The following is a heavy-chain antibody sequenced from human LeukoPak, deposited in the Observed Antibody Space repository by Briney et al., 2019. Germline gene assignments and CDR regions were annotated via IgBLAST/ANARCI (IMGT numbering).Heavy chain of an antibody. CDR1: GFIVSSSY. D-gene: IGHD1-26*01. V-gene: IGHV3-53*01. Sequence: GGSLRLSCAASGFIVSSSYMSWVRQAPGKGLEWVSIIYSDGTTYYADSVEGRFTVSRDSSKNTLYLQMNNLRNEDTAVYYCARVGNTTLAYYWGQGTLVTVSS. CDR2: IYSDGTT. J-gene: IGHJ4*02. CDR3: ARVGNTTLAYY.